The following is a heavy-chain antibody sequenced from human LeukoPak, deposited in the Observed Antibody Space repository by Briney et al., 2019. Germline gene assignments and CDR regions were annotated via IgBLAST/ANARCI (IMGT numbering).Heavy chain of an antibody. D-gene: IGHD4-17*01. Sequence: GGSLRLSCAASGFTVSSNYMSWVRQAPGKGMEWVSVIYSGGSTYYADSVKGRFTISRDNSKNTLYLQMNSLRAEDTAVYYCARTTRVGYFDYWGQGTLVTVSS. CDR3: ARTTRVGYFDY. V-gene: IGHV3-53*01. CDR2: IYSGGST. J-gene: IGHJ4*02. CDR1: GFTVSSNY.